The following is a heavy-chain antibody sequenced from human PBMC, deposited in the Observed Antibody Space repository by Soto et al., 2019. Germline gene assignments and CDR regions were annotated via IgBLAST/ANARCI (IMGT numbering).Heavy chain of an antibody. D-gene: IGHD6-19*01. Sequence: EASVKVCCKASGYTFTSYAMRWVRQSPGQRLEWMGWINAGNGNTKYSQKFQGRVTITRDTSASTAYMELSSLRSEDTAVYYCARSEDVAVAGIDFDYWGQGTLVTVSS. CDR3: ARSEDVAVAGIDFDY. J-gene: IGHJ4*02. CDR2: INAGNGNT. V-gene: IGHV1-3*01. CDR1: GYTFTSYA.